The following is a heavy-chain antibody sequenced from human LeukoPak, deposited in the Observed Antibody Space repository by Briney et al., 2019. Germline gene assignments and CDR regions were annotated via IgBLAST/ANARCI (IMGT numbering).Heavy chain of an antibody. Sequence: GGSLRLSCAASGFTFSSYAMSWVRQAPGKGLEWVSAISGSGGSTYYADSVKGRFTISRDNSKNTLYLQMNSLRAEDTAVYYCAKTRSSSGWYRDAFDIWGQGTMVTVSS. CDR3: AKTRSSSGWYRDAFDI. CDR1: GFTFSSYA. J-gene: IGHJ3*02. D-gene: IGHD6-19*01. V-gene: IGHV3-23*01. CDR2: ISGSGGST.